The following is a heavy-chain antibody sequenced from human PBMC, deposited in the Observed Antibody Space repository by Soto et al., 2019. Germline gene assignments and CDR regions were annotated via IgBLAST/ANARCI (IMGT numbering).Heavy chain of an antibody. J-gene: IGHJ4*02. CDR3: AHQGPEDWPLDY. Sequence: QITLKESGPTLVRPTQTLTLTCAFSGFSLSTSGVGVGWIRQPPGKALEWLAVMYWDDSKHYSPSLRSRLTSTTDTSKIQVVLTMTNMDPMDTGTYYCAHQGPEDWPLDYWGQGTLVTVSS. CDR1: GFSLSTSGVG. V-gene: IGHV2-5*02. CDR2: MYWDDSK. D-gene: IGHD3-9*01.